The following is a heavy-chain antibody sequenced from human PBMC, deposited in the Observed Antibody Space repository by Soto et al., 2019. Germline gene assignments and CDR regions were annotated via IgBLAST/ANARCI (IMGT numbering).Heavy chain of an antibody. J-gene: IGHJ4*02. CDR2: INHSGSA. Sequence: SETLSLTCDVYGGSFSGYIWTWIRQTPGKGLQWIGQINHSGSANYNPSLKSRVTISVHTSNSQFSLELSSVTAADTAVYYCAIGLITWNQYAGRWEFVDSWGQGSQVIVSS. CDR3: AIGLITWNQYAGRWEFVDS. CDR1: GGSFSGYI. V-gene: IGHV4-34*01. D-gene: IGHD1-26*01.